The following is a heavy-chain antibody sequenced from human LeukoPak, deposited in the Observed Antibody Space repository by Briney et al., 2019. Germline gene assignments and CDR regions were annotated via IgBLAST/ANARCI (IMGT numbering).Heavy chain of an antibody. V-gene: IGHV3-30-3*01. CDR2: ISYDGSNK. J-gene: IGHJ4*02. D-gene: IGHD1-26*01. CDR1: GFTFSSYA. CDR3: AREGTDGSFDY. Sequence: GRSLRLSCAASGFTFSSYAMHWVRQAPGKGLEWVAVISYDGSNKYYTDSVKGRFTISRDNSKNTLYLQMNSLRAEDTAVYYCAREGTDGSFDYWGQGTLVTVSS.